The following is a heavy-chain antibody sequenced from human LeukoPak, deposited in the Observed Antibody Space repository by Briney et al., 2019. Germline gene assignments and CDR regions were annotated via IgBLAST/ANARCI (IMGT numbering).Heavy chain of an antibody. CDR1: GGSISSGGYY. J-gene: IGHJ5*02. Sequence: SETLSLTCTVSGGSISSGGYYWSWIRQPPGKGLEWIGYIYYSGSTYYNPSLKSRVTISVDTSKNQFSLKLSSVTAADTAVYYCASITIFGVVPTWGQGTLVTVSS. V-gene: IGHV4-30-4*01. D-gene: IGHD3-3*01. CDR2: IYYSGST. CDR3: ASITIFGVVPT.